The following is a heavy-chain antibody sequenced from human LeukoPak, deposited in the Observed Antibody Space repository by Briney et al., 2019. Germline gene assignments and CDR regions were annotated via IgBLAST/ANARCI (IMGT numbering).Heavy chain of an antibody. J-gene: IGHJ4*02. CDR3: TGGAN. Sequence: GGSLRLSCEASGFRFSGHWLNWVRQAPGQGLEWVANINPDGSGKYYVDSVKGRFTISRDDAKNSLYLQMNSLRVEDTAAYYCTGGANWGQGTPVTVSS. CDR2: INPDGSGK. CDR1: GFRFSGHW. V-gene: IGHV3-7*04.